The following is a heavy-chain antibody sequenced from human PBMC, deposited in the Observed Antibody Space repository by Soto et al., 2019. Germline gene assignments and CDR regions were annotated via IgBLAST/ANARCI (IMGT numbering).Heavy chain of an antibody. Sequence: SVKVSCKASGGTFSSYTISWVRQAPGQGLEWMGRIIPILGIANYAQKFQGRVTITADKSTSTAYMELSSLRSEDTAVYYCARQAPPTYYDYVWGSYPIVYFDYWGQGALVTVSS. CDR3: ARQAPPTYYDYVWGSYPIVYFDY. D-gene: IGHD3-16*01. V-gene: IGHV1-69*02. CDR1: GGTFSSYT. CDR2: IIPILGIA. J-gene: IGHJ4*02.